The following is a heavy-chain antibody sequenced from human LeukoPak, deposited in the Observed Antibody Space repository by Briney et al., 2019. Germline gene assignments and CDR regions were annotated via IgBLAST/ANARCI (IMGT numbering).Heavy chain of an antibody. CDR2: IYYSGSI. V-gene: IGHV4-59*01. D-gene: IGHD4-17*01. J-gene: IGHJ4*02. CDR3: ARGGHDYGDYVFDY. Sequence: SETLSLTCTVSGGSISSYYWSWIRQPPGKGLEWIGYIYYSGSINYNPSLKSRVTISVDTSKNQFSLKLSSVTAADTAVYYCARGGHDYGDYVFDYWGQGTLVTVSS. CDR1: GGSISSYY.